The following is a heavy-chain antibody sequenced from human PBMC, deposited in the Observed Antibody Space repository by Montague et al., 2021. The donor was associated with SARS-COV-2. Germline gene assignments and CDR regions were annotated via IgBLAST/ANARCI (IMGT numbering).Heavy chain of an antibody. Sequence: SETLSLTCTVSGGSISSSSNYWGWIRRPPGKGLEWIGSIYYSGSTYYNSSLKSRVTISVDTSKNQFSLKLNSVTAADTAVYYCARLVWFGELSSENWFDPWGQGTLVTVSS. CDR3: ARLVWFGELSSENWFDP. J-gene: IGHJ5*02. D-gene: IGHD3-10*01. CDR2: IYYSGST. V-gene: IGHV4-39*01. CDR1: GGSISSSSNY.